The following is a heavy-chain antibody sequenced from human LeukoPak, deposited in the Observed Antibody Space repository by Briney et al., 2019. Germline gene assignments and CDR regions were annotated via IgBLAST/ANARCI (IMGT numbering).Heavy chain of an antibody. CDR2: IYPGDSDS. CDR3: ARAGAVAGYSCFHY. CDR1: GYITTNYL. V-gene: IGHV5-51*01. Sequence: AAALHSSCKAAGYITTNYLIGWLRPPPGKRQGWRGIIYPGDSDSRYSASFQRQVTISADKSISTAYLQWRSLKPSDTALYFCARAGAVAGYSCFHYWGEGTLVTVSS. J-gene: IGHJ4*02. D-gene: IGHD6-19*01.